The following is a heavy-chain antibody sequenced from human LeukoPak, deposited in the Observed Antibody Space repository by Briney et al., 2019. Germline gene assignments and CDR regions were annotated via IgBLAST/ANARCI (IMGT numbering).Heavy chain of an antibody. V-gene: IGHV3-23*01. J-gene: IGHJ4*02. CDR3: ARDRPQYCSSVNCYVFDC. CDR2: ISGSGGGT. Sequence: GGSLRLSCVGPELSFPNYAMSWVRQAPGRGLEWVSSISGSGGGTYYADSVKGRFTISRDNSKNTLYLQMNSLGAEDTALYYCARDRPQYCSSVNCYVFDCWGQGTLVTVSS. D-gene: IGHD2-2*01. CDR1: ELSFPNYA.